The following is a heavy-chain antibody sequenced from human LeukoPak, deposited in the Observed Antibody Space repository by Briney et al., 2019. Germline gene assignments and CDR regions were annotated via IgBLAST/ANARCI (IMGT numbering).Heavy chain of an antibody. CDR1: GYTFTGYY. D-gene: IGHD4-17*01. J-gene: IGHJ4*02. CDR2: INPNSGGT. CDR3: ARVGGDYGPFDY. V-gene: IGHV1-2*02. Sequence: AASVKVSCKASGYTFTGYYMHWVRQAPGQGLEWMGWINPNSGGTNYAQKFQGRVTMTRDTSISTAYMELSRLRSDDTAVYYRARVGGDYGPFDYWGQGTLVTVSS.